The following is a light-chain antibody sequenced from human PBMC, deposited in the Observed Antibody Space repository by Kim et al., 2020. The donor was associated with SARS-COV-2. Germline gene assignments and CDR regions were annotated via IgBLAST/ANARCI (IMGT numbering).Light chain of an antibody. CDR2: FAS. Sequence: DIQMTQSPSSLSAFVGDRVTMTCRASHVINKSLAWYQQKPGKAPNLLLYFASKLESGVPSRFSGSGSGTEFTLTISDLQPEDFATYYCQQYSVTPLTFGGGTKVDIK. J-gene: IGKJ4*01. CDR3: QQYSVTPLT. V-gene: IGKV1-NL1*01. CDR1: HVINKS.